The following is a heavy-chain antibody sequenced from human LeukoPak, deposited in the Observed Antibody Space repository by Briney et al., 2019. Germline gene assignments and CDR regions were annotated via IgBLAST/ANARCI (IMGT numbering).Heavy chain of an antibody. D-gene: IGHD3-10*01. CDR3: ARELSSPYYYGSGAPFDY. Sequence: GGSLRLSCAVSGVNFSSYWMSWVRQAPGKGLEWVANIKQDGSEEYYVDSVKGRFTISTDNAKNSLYLQMNSLRAEDTAVYYCARELSSPYYYGSGAPFDYWGQGTLVTVSS. J-gene: IGHJ4*02. CDR2: IKQDGSEE. CDR1: GVNFSSYW. V-gene: IGHV3-7*01.